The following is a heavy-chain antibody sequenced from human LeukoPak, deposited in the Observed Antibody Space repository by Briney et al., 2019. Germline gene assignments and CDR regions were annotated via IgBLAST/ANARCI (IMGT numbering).Heavy chain of an antibody. V-gene: IGHV4-34*01. J-gene: IGHJ6*04. CDR2: INHSGSN. CDR3: AAQVGIAAAGTPTV. CDR1: GGSFSGYY. D-gene: IGHD6-13*01. Sequence: PETLPLTCAVYGGSFSGYYWSWIRPPPGKGLEWVGEINHSGSNNYNASLKSRVTISVDTSKNQFSMKLSSVTAADTAVYYCAAQVGIAAAGTPTVWGKRTSVTVSS.